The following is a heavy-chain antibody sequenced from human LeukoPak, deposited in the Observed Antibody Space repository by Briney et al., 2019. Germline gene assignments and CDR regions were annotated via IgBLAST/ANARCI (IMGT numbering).Heavy chain of an antibody. V-gene: IGHV4-34*01. CDR2: INHSGST. J-gene: IGHJ4*02. D-gene: IGHD1-26*01. Sequence: GSLRLSCAASGFTFNNAWMRWVRQPPGKGLEWIGEINHSGSTNYNPSLKSRVTISVDTSKNQFSLKLSSVTAADTAVYYCARGSIGVGAVARLLYFDYWGQGTLVTVSS. CDR1: GFTFNNAW. CDR3: ARGSIGVGAVARLLYFDY.